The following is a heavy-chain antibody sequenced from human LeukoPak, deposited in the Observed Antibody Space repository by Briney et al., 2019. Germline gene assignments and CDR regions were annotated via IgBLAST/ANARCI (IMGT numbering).Heavy chain of an antibody. Sequence: SETLSLTCTVSGCSISSSSYYWGWIRQPPGKGLEWIGSIYYSGRTYYNPFLKRRATISVDTSKNQFSLKLSSVTAAHTAVYYCARHPRGMWIQLWSSSFDYWGQGTLVTVSS. V-gene: IGHV4-39*01. CDR3: ARHPRGMWIQLWSSSFDY. CDR1: GCSISSSSYY. CDR2: IYYSGRT. J-gene: IGHJ4*02. D-gene: IGHD5-18*01.